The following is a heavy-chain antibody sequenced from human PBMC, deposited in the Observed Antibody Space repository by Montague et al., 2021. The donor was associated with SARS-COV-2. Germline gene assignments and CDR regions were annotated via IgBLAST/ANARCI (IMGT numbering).Heavy chain of an antibody. CDR1: GGSFSGHY. D-gene: IGHD3-22*01. J-gene: IGHJ6*03. V-gene: IGHV4-34*01. CDR3: ARGRIEVSMIVVVLTGASYYMDV. Sequence: SETLSLTCAVYGGSFSGHYSRWIRQPPGKGLEWIGEINNSGSTNXNPSLKSRVTISVDTSKNQFSLKLHSVTAADTAVYYCARGRIEVSMIVVVLTGASYYMDVWGKGTTVTVSS. CDR2: INNSGST.